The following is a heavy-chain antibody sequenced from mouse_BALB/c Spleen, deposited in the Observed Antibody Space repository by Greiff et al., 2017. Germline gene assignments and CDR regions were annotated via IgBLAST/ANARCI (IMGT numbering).Heavy chain of an antibody. CDR3: ARSYDYDEDWFAY. J-gene: IGHJ3*01. CDR2: INPGSGGT. V-gene: IGHV1-54*01. Sequence: VQLQQSGAELVRPGTSVKVSCKASGYAFTHYLIEWVKQRPGQGLEWIGVINPGSGGTNYNEKFKGKATLTADKSSSTAYMQLSSLTSDDSAVYFCARSYDYDEDWFAYWGQGTLVTVSA. D-gene: IGHD2-4*01. CDR1: GYAFTHYL.